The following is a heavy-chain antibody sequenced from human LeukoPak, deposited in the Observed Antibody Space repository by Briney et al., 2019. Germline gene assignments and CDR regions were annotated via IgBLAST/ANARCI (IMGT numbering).Heavy chain of an antibody. Sequence: PGGSLRLSCGASGFTLTNYWMNWVRQAPGKGLEWVSRIKSDGTITTYADSVKGRFTTSRDNAKNTLYLQMNSLRAEDTAMYYCTKSDYFDPWGQGTLVIVSS. CDR1: GFTLTNYW. CDR2: IKSDGTIT. J-gene: IGHJ4*02. CDR3: TKSDYFDP. V-gene: IGHV3-74*01.